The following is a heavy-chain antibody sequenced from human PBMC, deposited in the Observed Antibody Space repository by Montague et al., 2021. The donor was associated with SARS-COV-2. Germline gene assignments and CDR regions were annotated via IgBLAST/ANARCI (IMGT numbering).Heavy chain of an antibody. Sequence: SETLSLTCTVSGGSISSYYWSWIRQPPGKGLEWIGYIYYSGSTNYNPSLKSRVTISVDTSKNQFSLKLSSVTAADTAVYYCARVGFGYCSGGSCYRAFDYWGQGTLVTASS. CDR2: IYYSGST. V-gene: IGHV4-59*01. CDR1: GGSISSYY. CDR3: ARVGFGYCSGGSCYRAFDY. D-gene: IGHD2-15*01. J-gene: IGHJ4*02.